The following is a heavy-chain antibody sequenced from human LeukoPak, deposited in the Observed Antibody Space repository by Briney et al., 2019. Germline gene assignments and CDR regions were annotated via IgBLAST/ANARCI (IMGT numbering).Heavy chain of an antibody. J-gene: IGHJ4*02. CDR1: GFTFSAYS. D-gene: IGHD3-10*01. CDR3: TRSPYYYTSGSHYFFDY. CDR2: ISSTDNYV. V-gene: IGHV3-21*01. Sequence: GGSLRLSCAGSGFTFSAYSMNWVRQAPEKGLEWVSSISSTDNYVYYADSLRGRFTISRDDAKQSLYLVMNSLRPEDTAVYYCTRSPYYYTSGSHYFFDYWGQGSLVTVSS.